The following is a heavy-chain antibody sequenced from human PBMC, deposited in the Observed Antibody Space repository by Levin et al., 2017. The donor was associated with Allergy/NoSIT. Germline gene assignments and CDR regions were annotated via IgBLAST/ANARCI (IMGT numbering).Heavy chain of an antibody. J-gene: IGHJ4*02. CDR2: INISGST. CDR3: AGAGDYAGGEGY. V-gene: IGHV4-34*01. D-gene: IGHD4-23*01. Sequence: PSETLSLTCAVYGGSFSGYYWSWIRQPPGKGLEWIGEINISGSTNYNPSLKSRVTISVDTSKNKFSLKLSSVTAADAAVYYCAGAGDYAGGEGYWGQGTLVTVSS. CDR1: GGSFSGYY.